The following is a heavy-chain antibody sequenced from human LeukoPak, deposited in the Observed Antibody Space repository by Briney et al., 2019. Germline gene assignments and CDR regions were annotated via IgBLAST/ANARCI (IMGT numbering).Heavy chain of an antibody. CDR1: GFSFSSYV. V-gene: IGHV3-23*01. J-gene: IGHJ4*02. D-gene: IGHD6-19*01. CDR2: ISDSGVGT. Sequence: GGSLRLSCAASGFSFSSYVMSWVRQAPGEGLEWVSTISDSGVGTHYADSVKGRFTISRDNSKNTLFLRMNSLRAGDTAVYYCAKGDRNSGWHLWGQGTLVSVSS. CDR3: AKGDRNSGWHL.